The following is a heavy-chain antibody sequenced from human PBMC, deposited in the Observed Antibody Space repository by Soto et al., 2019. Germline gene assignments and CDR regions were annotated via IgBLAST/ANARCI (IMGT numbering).Heavy chain of an antibody. CDR3: ARDGSGYRSRASPMDV. Sequence: QVQLVQSGAEVKKPGSSVKVSCKASGDTFSSYAISWVRQAPGQGLEWMGGIIPIFGTANYAQKCPGRVTITADESTSTAYMELSSLRSEDTAVYYCARDGSGYRSRASPMDVWGQGTTVTVSS. CDR1: GDTFSSYA. V-gene: IGHV1-69*01. CDR2: IIPIFGTA. D-gene: IGHD3-22*01. J-gene: IGHJ6*02.